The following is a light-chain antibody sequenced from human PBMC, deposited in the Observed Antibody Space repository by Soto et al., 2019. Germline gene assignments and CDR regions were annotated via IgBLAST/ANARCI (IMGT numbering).Light chain of an antibody. J-gene: IGLJ1*01. CDR1: SSDGADYKD. CDR2: EVT. CDR3: SSYTTSSTV. Sequence: HSALTQPASVSGSPGQSITISCTGTSSDGADYKDVSWYQQHPGKAPKLMIYEVTYRPSGVSNRFSGSKSGTTASLTISGLQAEDEAEYYCSSYTTSSTVFGTGTKVTVL. V-gene: IGLV2-14*01.